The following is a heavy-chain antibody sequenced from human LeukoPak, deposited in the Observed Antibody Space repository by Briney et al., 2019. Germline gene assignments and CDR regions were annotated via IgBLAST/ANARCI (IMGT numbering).Heavy chain of an antibody. CDR1: SGSISSGRYY. Sequence: PSETLSLTCTVSSGSISSGRYYWCWIRQPAGKGQEWIGRIYTSGNTNYNPSLKSRVTISVDTSKNQFSLKLSSVTAADTAVYYCARDRMATLWYYYMDVWGKGTTVTVSS. CDR3: ARDRMATLWYYYMDV. V-gene: IGHV4-61*02. J-gene: IGHJ6*03. CDR2: IYTSGNT. D-gene: IGHD5-24*01.